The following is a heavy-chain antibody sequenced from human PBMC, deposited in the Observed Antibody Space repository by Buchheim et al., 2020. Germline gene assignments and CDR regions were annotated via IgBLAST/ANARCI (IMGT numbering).Heavy chain of an antibody. J-gene: IGHJ4*02. Sequence: EVQLLESGGGLVQPGGSLRLSCAASGFTFSNYALSWVRQAPGKGLEWVSSISATGGSTYYADSVKGRFSISSDNSENALYLQMNSLRAKDTAVYYCAKEKGIAVAGSFDYWGQGTL. CDR3: AKEKGIAVAGSFDY. V-gene: IGHV3-23*01. CDR1: GFTFSNYA. D-gene: IGHD6-19*01. CDR2: ISATGGST.